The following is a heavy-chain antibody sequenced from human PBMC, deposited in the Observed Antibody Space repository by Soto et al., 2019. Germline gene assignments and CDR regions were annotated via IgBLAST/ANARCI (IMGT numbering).Heavy chain of an antibody. CDR1: GFTFSSYG. CDR3: AKDYGDYPFDY. V-gene: IGHV3-30*18. D-gene: IGHD4-17*01. CDR2: ISYDGSNK. J-gene: IGHJ4*02. Sequence: QVQLVESGGGVVQPGRSLRLSCAASGFTFSSYGMHWVRQAPGKGLEWVAVISYDGSNKYYADSVKGRFTISRDNSKNPLYLQMNSLRAGDTAVYYCAKDYGDYPFDYWGQGTLVTVSS.